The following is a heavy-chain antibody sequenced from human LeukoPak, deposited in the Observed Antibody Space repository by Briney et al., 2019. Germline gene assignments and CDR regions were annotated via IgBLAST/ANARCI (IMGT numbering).Heavy chain of an antibody. CDR3: AKDSVERAAINHHCDY. V-gene: IGHV3-43*02. J-gene: IGHJ4*02. D-gene: IGHD5-24*01. CDR2: ISAYGDRT. Sequence: GGSLRLSCAASGFTFDDYAMHWVRQVPGKGLEWVSLISAYGDRTYYADSVKGRFTISRDNSKNSVYLQMNSLRPEDTALYYCAKDSVERAAINHHCDYWGQGTLVTVSS. CDR1: GFTFDDYA.